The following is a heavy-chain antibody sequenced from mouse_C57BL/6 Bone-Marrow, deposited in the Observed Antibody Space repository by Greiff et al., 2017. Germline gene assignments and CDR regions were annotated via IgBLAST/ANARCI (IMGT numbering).Heavy chain of an antibody. D-gene: IGHD3-2*02. CDR2: ISGGGGNT. V-gene: IGHV5-9*01. Sequence: EVHLVESGGGLVKPGGSLKLSCAASGFTFSSYTMSWVRQTPEKRLEWVATISGGGGNTYYPDSVKGRFTISRDNAKNTLYLQMSSLRSEDTALYYCARPDQAWFADWGQGTLVTVSA. CDR1: GFTFSSYT. CDR3: ARPDQAWFAD. J-gene: IGHJ3*01.